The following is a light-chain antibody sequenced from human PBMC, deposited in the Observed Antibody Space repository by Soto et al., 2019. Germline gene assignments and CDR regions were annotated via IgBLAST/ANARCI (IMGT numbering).Light chain of an antibody. CDR3: QQRSNWPPT. CDR2: DAS. CDR1: QSVSSY. J-gene: IGKJ4*01. V-gene: IGKV3-11*01. Sequence: EIVLTQSPATLSLSPGEGATLSCRASQSVSSYLAWYQQKPGQAPRLLIYDASNRATGIPARFSGSGSGTDFTLTISRLEPEDFAVYYCQQRSNWPPTFGGGTKVEIK.